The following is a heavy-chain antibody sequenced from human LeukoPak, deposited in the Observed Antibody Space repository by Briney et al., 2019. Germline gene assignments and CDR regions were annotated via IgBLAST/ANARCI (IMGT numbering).Heavy chain of an antibody. CDR2: IYSGGST. J-gene: IGHJ4*02. Sequence: GGSLRLSCAASGFTVSSNYMSWVRQAPGKGLEWVSVIYSGGSTYYADSVKGRFTISRDNSKNTLYLQMNSLRAEDTAVYYCAREEGDYYDSSGYDVYWGQGTLVTDSS. D-gene: IGHD3-22*01. V-gene: IGHV3-53*01. CDR1: GFTVSSNY. CDR3: AREEGDYYDSSGYDVY.